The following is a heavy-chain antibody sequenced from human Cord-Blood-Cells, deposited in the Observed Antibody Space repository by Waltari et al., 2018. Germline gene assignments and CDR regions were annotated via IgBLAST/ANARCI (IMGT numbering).Heavy chain of an antibody. CDR2: IYPGDSDT. D-gene: IGHD6-6*01. V-gene: IGHV5-51*01. CDR1: GYSFTSYW. J-gene: IGHJ6*03. CDR3: ARHAIDSSSAYYYYYMDV. Sequence: EVQLVQSGAEVKKPGESLKISCKGSGYSFTSYWIGWVRQMPGKGLEWMGIIYPGDSDTRYSPSFQGQVTISADKSISTAYLQWSSLKASDTAMYYCARHAIDSSSAYYYYYMDVWGKGTTVTVSS.